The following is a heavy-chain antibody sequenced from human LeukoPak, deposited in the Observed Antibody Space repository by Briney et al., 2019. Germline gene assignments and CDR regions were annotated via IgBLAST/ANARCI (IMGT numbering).Heavy chain of an antibody. J-gene: IGHJ4*02. V-gene: IGHV3-30-3*01. CDR1: GFTFSSYA. Sequence: PGGSLRLSCAAPGFTFSSYAMHWVRQAPGKGLEWVAVISYDGSNKYYADSVKGRFTISRDNSKNTLYLQMNSLRAEDTAVYYCARDTPDDLGTSTDYWGQGTLVTVSS. CDR3: ARDTPDDLGTSTDY. D-gene: IGHD1-1*01. CDR2: ISYDGSNK.